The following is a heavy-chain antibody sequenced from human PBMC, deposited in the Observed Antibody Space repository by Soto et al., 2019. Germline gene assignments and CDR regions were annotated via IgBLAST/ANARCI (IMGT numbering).Heavy chain of an antibody. D-gene: IGHD3-16*02. V-gene: IGHV4-31*03. CDR2: IHNSGTT. CDR3: ARGVTFGGVIAPRFDP. CDR1: GGSISSGDYY. Sequence: QVQLQESGPGLVKPSQTLSLTCTVSGGSISSGDYYWSWIRQHPGKGLEWIGYIHNSGTTYYIPPLKTRVTMAVETSKNQLPLKLTSGTAADTAVYYCARGVTFGGVIAPRFDPWGQGTLVTVSS. J-gene: IGHJ5*02.